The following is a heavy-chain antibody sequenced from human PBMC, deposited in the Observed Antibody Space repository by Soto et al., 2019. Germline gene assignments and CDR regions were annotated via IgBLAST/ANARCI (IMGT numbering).Heavy chain of an antibody. V-gene: IGHV1-18*04. CDR3: ARDLFRGSVAYLDY. CDR2: ISAYNGNT. Sequence: QVQLVQSGAEVKKPGASVKVSCKASGYTFTSYGISWVRQAPGQGLEWMGGISAYNGNTNYAQKLQGRVTMTADTSTSTAYRELRSLRSDDTDVYYCARDLFRGSVAYLDYWGQGTLVTVSS. J-gene: IGHJ4*02. CDR1: GYTFTSYG. D-gene: IGHD1-26*01.